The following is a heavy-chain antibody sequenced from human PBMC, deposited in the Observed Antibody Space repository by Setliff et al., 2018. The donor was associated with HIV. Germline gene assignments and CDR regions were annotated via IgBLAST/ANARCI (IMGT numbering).Heavy chain of an antibody. Sequence: SETLSLTCTVSGGSISSHYWSWIRQPPGKGLEWIGYIYYSGSTFYNPSLRSRVTISMDTSTNQFFLRLKSVTAADTAVYYCARSALLYATRGGWFDPWGQGTLVTVSS. CDR3: ARSALLYATRGGWFDP. CDR1: GGSISSHY. D-gene: IGHD3-10*01. V-gene: IGHV4-59*11. J-gene: IGHJ5*02. CDR2: IYYSGST.